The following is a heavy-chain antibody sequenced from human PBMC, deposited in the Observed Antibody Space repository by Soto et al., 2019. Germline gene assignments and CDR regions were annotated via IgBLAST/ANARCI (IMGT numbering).Heavy chain of an antibody. D-gene: IGHD1-26*01. CDR2: IYTSGST. CDR1: GASLNNYY. J-gene: IGHJ4*02. V-gene: IGHV4-4*07. CDR3: ARGSLAPDY. Sequence: PSETLSLTCTVSGASLNNYYWSWARQPAGKGLEWVGRIYTSGSTNYNPSLESRVTMSADTSKNQFSLKLSSVTAADTAVHYCARGSLAPDYWGQGTLVTVSS.